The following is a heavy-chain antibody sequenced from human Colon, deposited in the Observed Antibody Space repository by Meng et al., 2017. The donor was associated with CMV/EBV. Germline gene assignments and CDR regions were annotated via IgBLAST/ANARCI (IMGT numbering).Heavy chain of an antibody. CDR1: GDSVSSNSAA. Sequence: SQTLSLTCGISGDSVSSNSAAWNWIRQSPSRGLEWLGRTYYRSKWYNDYAESVKSRITINPDTSKNQFSLHLNSVTPEDTAVYYCARDAADSSSPAWFDPWGQGTLVTVSS. CDR3: ARDAADSSSPAWFDP. J-gene: IGHJ5*02. D-gene: IGHD6-13*01. V-gene: IGHV6-1*01. CDR2: TYYRSKWYN.